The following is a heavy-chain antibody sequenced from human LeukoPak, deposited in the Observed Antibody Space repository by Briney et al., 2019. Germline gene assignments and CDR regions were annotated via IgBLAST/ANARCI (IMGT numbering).Heavy chain of an antibody. CDR3: ARGAVPAVEGWFDP. CDR1: GGSISSGGYS. J-gene: IGHJ5*02. CDR2: IYHSGST. V-gene: IGHV4-30-2*01. Sequence: SHTLSLTCAVSGGSISSGGYSWSWIRQPPGKGLEWIGYIYHSGSTYYNPSLKSRVTISVDRSKNQFSMNLNSVTAADTAVYYCARGAVPAVEGWFDPWGQGTLVTVSS. D-gene: IGHD2-2*01.